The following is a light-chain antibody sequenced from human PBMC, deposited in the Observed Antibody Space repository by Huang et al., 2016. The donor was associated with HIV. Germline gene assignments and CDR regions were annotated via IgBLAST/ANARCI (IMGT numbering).Light chain of an antibody. J-gene: IGKJ1*01. CDR2: GAS. V-gene: IGKV3-15*01. Sequence: EIVMMQSPDTLSVSPGERVTLSCRASQSVGSNLAWYRQNPGQAPWLLIYGASTRATCSPARFSGSGSGTEFTLTISSLQSEDFAVYYCQQYNDWPRTFGQGSKVEI. CDR3: QQYNDWPRT. CDR1: QSVGSN.